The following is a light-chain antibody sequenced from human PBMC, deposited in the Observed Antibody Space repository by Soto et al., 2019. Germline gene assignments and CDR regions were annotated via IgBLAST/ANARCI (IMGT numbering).Light chain of an antibody. CDR1: QSVSTN. CDR2: GAS. J-gene: IGKJ2*01. Sequence: IVMTQSPATLSVSPGARATLSCRASQSVSTNLAWYQQRPGHAPRLLIYGASTRATGNPARFSGSGSETEFTLTINSLQSEDFAVYYCQQYNNWPYTFGQGTKLEIK. CDR3: QQYNNWPYT. V-gene: IGKV3-15*01.